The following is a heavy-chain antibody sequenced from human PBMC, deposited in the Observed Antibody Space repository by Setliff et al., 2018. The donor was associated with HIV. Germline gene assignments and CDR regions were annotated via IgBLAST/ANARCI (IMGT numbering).Heavy chain of an antibody. D-gene: IGHD2-21*02. CDR2: MPYSGST. J-gene: IGHJ3*02. CDR3: ARSDSYCAGDCYGVDGVDAFDI. V-gene: IGHV4-59*01. Sequence: PSETLSLTCTVSGGSISSYFWSWIRQPPGKGLEWIGYMPYSGSTYYNPSLKSRIIMSVDTSKNQFSLKLSSVTAADTALYYCARSDSYCAGDCYGVDGVDAFDIWGQGTMVTVSS. CDR1: GGSISSYF.